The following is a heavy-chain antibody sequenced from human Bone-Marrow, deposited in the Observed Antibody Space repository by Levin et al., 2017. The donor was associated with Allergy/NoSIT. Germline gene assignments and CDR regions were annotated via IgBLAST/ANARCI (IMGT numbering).Heavy chain of an antibody. CDR1: GGSISSGGYY. Sequence: PSETLSLTCTVSGGSISSGGYYWSWIRQHPGKGLEWIGYIYYSGSTYYNPSLKSRVTISVDTSKNQFSLKLSSVTAADTAVYYCARAQLRRSRTGTRGDGAFDIWGQGTMVTVSS. CDR2: IYYSGST. V-gene: IGHV4-31*03. J-gene: IGHJ3*02. CDR3: ARAQLRRSRTGTRGDGAFDI. D-gene: IGHD1-7*01.